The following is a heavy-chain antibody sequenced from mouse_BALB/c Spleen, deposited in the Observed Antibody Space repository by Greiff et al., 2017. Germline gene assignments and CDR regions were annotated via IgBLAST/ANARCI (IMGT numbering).Heavy chain of an antibody. Sequence: EVQLQESGPSLVKPSQTLSLTCSVTGDSITSGYWNWIRKFPGNKLEYMGYISYSGSTYYNPSLKSRISITRDTSKNQYYLQLNSVTTEDTATYYCARWGTTVVAPYWYFDGWGAGTTVTVSA. D-gene: IGHD1-1*01. J-gene: IGHJ1*01. V-gene: IGHV3-8*02. CDR2: ISYSGST. CDR1: GDSITSGY. CDR3: ARWGTTVVAPYWYFDG.